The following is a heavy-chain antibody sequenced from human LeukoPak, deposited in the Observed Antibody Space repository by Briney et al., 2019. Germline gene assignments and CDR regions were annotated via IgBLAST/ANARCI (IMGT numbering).Heavy chain of an antibody. CDR1: GGSISSSSYY. D-gene: IGHD6-6*01. V-gene: IGHV4-39*01. CDR2: IYYSGST. CDR3: ARPFSSSSLDY. Sequence: SETLSLTRTVSGGSISSSSYYWGWIRQPPGKGLEWIGSIYYSGSTYYNPSLKSRVTISVDTSKNQFSLKLSSVTAADTAVYYCARPFSSSSLDYWGQGTLVTVSS. J-gene: IGHJ4*02.